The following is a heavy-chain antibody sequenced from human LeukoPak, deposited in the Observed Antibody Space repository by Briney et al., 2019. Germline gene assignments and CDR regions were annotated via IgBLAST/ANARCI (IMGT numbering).Heavy chain of an antibody. D-gene: IGHD3-22*01. CDR3: ARADRGYYDSSGYYLHDY. CDR2: IGSSSSYI. J-gene: IGHJ4*02. V-gene: IGHV3-21*01. CDR1: GFTFSSYS. Sequence: GGSLRLSCAASGFTFSSYSMNWVRQAPGKGLEWVSSIGSSSSYIYYADSVKGRFTISRDNAKNSLYLQMNSLRAEDTAVYYCARADRGYYDSSGYYLHDYWGQGTLVTVSS.